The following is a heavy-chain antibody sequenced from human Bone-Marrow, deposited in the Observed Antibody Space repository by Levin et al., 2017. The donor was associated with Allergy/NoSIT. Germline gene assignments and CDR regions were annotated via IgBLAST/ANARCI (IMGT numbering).Heavy chain of an antibody. CDR1: GYTFTGHY. Sequence: PGASVKVSCKASGYTFTGHYIHWVRQAPGQGLEWMGWINPDSGATSYVEKFQGRVTMTRDTSISTAFMELSSLRSDDTAVFYCAREPPHSRGWYGYAFDIWGQGTMVTVSS. CDR2: INPDSGAT. CDR3: AREPPHSRGWYGYAFDI. J-gene: IGHJ3*02. D-gene: IGHD6-19*01. V-gene: IGHV1-2*02.